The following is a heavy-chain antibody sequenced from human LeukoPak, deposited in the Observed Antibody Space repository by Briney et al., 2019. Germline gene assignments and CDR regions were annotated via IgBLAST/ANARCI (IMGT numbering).Heavy chain of an antibody. CDR1: GFTFSSYG. CDR2: ISYDGSNK. Sequence: GGSLRLSYAASGFTFSSYGMHWVRQAPGKGLEWVAVISYDGSNKYYADSVKGRFTISRDNSKNTVYVQMNNLRAEDTAVYYCARARYSNYAGGFDYWGQGTLVSVSS. V-gene: IGHV3-30*03. J-gene: IGHJ4*02. D-gene: IGHD4-11*01. CDR3: ARARYSNYAGGFDY.